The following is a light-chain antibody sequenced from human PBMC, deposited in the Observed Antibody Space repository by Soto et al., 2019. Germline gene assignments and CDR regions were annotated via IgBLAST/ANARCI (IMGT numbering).Light chain of an antibody. V-gene: IGKV1-33*01. CDR2: EAS. CDR1: QDISNY. CDR3: QQYDNLPMT. J-gene: IGKJ3*01. Sequence: DIQMTQSPSSLSASDGDTFTITCQASQDISNYLNWYQQKPGKAPKLLIYEASKLETGVPSRFSGGGSGTDFTFTITRLQPEDIATYYCQQYDNLPMTFGPGTKVDIK.